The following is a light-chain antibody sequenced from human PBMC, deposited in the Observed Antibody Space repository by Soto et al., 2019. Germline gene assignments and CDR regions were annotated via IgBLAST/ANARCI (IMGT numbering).Light chain of an antibody. CDR1: PNDIGTYNY. CDR3: CSFSTSGTHV. J-gene: IGLJ1*01. Sequence: QSVLTQPASVSGSPGQSITVSCSGTPNDIGTYNYVSWHQQHPGKAPKIIIYDVNNRPSGVSSRFSGSKSGNTASLTISGLQAEDEADYYCCSFSTSGTHVFGTGTKATVL. V-gene: IGLV2-14*01. CDR2: DVN.